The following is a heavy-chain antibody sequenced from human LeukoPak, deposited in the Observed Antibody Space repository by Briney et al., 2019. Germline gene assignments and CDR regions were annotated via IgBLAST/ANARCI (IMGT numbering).Heavy chain of an antibody. J-gene: IGHJ4*02. CDR3: ARDYVSAVAFDY. D-gene: IGHD6-19*01. CDR2: ISSSSSYI. CDR1: GFTFSSYS. V-gene: IGHV3-21*01. Sequence: GGSLRLSCAASGFTFSSYSMNWVRQAPGKGLEWVSSISSSSSYIYYADSVEGRFTISRDNAKNSLYLQMNSLRAEDTAVYYCARDYVSAVAFDYWGQGTLVTVSS.